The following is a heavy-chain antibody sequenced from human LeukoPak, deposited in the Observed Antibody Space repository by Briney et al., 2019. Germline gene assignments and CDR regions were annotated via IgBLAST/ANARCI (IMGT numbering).Heavy chain of an antibody. CDR2: MNPNSGNT. V-gene: IGHV1-8*01. J-gene: IGHJ6*03. D-gene: IGHD1-26*01. CDR1: GYTFTSYD. CDR3: ARGVGSGSYSYYMDV. Sequence: GASVKVSCKASGYTFTSYDINWVRQAPGQGREWMGWMNPNSGNTGYAQKFQGRVTMTRNTSISTAYMELSSLRSEDTAVYYCARGVGSGSYSYYMDVWGKGTTVTVSS.